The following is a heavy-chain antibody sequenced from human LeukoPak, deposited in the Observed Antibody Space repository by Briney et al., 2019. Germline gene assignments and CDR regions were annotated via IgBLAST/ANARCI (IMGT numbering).Heavy chain of an antibody. CDR2: IYPGDSDT. CDR3: ARLGGSGSYYSFDY. D-gene: IGHD3-10*01. J-gene: IGHJ4*02. V-gene: IGHV5-51*01. CDR1: GYSFTNYW. Sequence: GASLQISCKGSGYSFTNYWIDWVRQIPRQGLEWMGNIYPGDSDTKYSPSFQGQVTIPADKSISTAYLQWSILNASDTAMYYCARLGGSGSYYSFDYWGQGSLVTVPS.